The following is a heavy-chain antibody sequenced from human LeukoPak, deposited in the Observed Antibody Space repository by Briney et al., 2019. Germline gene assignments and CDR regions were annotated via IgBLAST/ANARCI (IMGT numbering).Heavy chain of an antibody. CDR1: AGSISSYY. Sequence: SETLSLTSTVAAGSISSYYWSCIRHPPGKVLEWNVYIHYSGSTQYNHSLKSRVTISVDTSKNQFSLKLSSVPAADTAVYYCARLSQYDFWSGYYITYYYYGMDVWGQGTTVTVSS. CDR3: ARLSQYDFWSGYYITYYYYGMDV. D-gene: IGHD3-3*01. J-gene: IGHJ6*01. CDR2: IHYSGST. V-gene: IGHV4-59*08.